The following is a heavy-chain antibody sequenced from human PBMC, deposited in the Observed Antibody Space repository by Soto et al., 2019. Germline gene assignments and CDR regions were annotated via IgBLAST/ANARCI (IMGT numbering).Heavy chain of an antibody. CDR3: ARVLLPFPPNYDILTGYRDAFDI. J-gene: IGHJ3*02. CDR2: LWYDGSNK. Sequence: PGGSLRLSCAVSGFTFSSYGMHWVRQAPGKGLEWVAVLWYDGSNKYYADSVKGRFTISRDNSKNTLYLQMNSLRAEDTAVYYCARVLLPFPPNYDILTGYRDAFDIWGQGTMVTVSS. D-gene: IGHD3-9*01. CDR1: GFTFSSYG. V-gene: IGHV3-33*01.